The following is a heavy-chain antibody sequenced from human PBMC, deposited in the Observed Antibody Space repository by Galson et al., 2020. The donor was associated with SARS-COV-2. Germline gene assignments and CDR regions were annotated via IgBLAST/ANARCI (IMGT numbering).Heavy chain of an antibody. V-gene: IGHV4-39*07. D-gene: IGHD5-12*01. CDR3: ARDGASGAVYISY. Sequence: SETLSLTCTVSGGSIIITSYHWAWIRQPPGKGLEWIGSIYHSGSTYYDATLKSRVTISVDKFNNQFSLKMTSATAADTAVYYCARDGASGAVYISYCGQGTLVTVSS. CDR1: GGSIIITSYH. CDR2: IYHSGST. J-gene: IGHJ4*02.